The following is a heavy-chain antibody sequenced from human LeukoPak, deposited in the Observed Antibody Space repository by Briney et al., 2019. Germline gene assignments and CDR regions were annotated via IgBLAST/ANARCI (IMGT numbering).Heavy chain of an antibody. V-gene: IGHV3-13*01. CDR1: GFTFSSYD. D-gene: IGHD1-20*01. CDR2: IGTAGDI. CDR3: ARDNWIEAHYFDY. Sequence: GGSLRLSCAASGFTFSSYDMHWVRQATGKGLEWVSGIGTAGDIYYSGSVKGRFTISRENAKSSLYLQMKSLRAGDTAVYYCARDNWIEAHYFDYWGQGTLVTVSS. J-gene: IGHJ4*02.